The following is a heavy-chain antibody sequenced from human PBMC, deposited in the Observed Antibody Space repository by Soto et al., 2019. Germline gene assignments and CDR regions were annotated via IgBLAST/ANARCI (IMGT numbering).Heavy chain of an antibody. D-gene: IGHD2-15*01. Sequence: EVQLVESGGGLVQPGRSLRLSCAASGFTFDDYAMHWVRQAPGKGLEWVAGICWNSGSIGYADSVKGRFTISRDNAKNSLYLQMNSLRAEDTALYYCAKDRGYCSGGSCYSGWYFDLWGRGTLVTVSS. CDR1: GFTFDDYA. CDR2: ICWNSGSI. CDR3: AKDRGYCSGGSCYSGWYFDL. J-gene: IGHJ2*01. V-gene: IGHV3-9*01.